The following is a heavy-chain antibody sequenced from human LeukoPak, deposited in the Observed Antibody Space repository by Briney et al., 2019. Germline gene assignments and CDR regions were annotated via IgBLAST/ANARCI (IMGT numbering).Heavy chain of an antibody. V-gene: IGHV3-30*18. CDR2: ISYDGSIK. J-gene: IGHJ4*02. D-gene: IGHD4-17*01. CDR3: AKKSATYGDYATQDY. CDR1: GFTFSTYG. Sequence: GGSLRLSCAASGFTFSTYGMHWVRQAPGKGLEWGAVISYDGSIKYYADSVKGRFTVSRHNSKNTLYLQMNSLRAEDTAVYYCAKKSATYGDYATQDYWGQGTLVTVSS.